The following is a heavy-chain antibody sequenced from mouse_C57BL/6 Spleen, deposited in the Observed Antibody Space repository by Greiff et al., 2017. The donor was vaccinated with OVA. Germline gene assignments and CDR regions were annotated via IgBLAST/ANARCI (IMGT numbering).Heavy chain of an antibody. J-gene: IGHJ4*01. CDR2: IDPSDSYT. V-gene: IGHV1-69*01. D-gene: IGHD3-3*01. Sequence: QVQLQQPGAELVMPGASVKLSCKASGYTFTSYWMHWVKQRPGQGLEWIGEIDPSDSYTNHNQKFKGKSTLTVDKSSSTAYMQLSSLTSEDSAVYYCARGRDDYAMDYWGQGTSVTVSS. CDR1: GYTFTSYW. CDR3: ARGRDDYAMDY.